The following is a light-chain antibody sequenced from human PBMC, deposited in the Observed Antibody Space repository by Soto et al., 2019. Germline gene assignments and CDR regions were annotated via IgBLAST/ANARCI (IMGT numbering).Light chain of an antibody. CDR2: AAS. J-gene: IGKJ2*01. V-gene: IGKV1-39*01. CDR1: QSICSY. Sequence: DIQMTQSPSSLSASVGDRVTITCRASQSICSYLNWYQQKPGKAPKLLIYAASSLQSGVPSRFSGSGSGTDFTLTISSLQPEDFATYYCQQSYSTPGYTFGQGTKLEIK. CDR3: QQSYSTPGYT.